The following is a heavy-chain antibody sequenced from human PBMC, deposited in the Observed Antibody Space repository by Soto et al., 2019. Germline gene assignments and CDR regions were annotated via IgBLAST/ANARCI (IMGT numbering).Heavy chain of an antibody. Sequence: SETLSLTCTVSGGSIIGYYWSWIRQSPGKGLEWIGYIYYTGRTNYNPSLKSRVTISVDTSRNQFSLKLSSVTAADTAVYYCARGGRTVTNVKIDYWGQGTLVTVSS. CDR1: GGSIIGYY. CDR3: ARGGRTVTNVKIDY. J-gene: IGHJ4*02. D-gene: IGHD4-17*01. CDR2: IYYTGRT. V-gene: IGHV4-59*01.